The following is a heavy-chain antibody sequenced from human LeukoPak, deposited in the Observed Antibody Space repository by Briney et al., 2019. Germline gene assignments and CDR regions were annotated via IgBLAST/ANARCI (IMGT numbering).Heavy chain of an antibody. J-gene: IGHJ4*02. CDR1: GGSISSSNW. Sequence: KPSGALSLTCAVSGGSISSSNWWSWVRQPPGKGLEWIGEIYHSGSTNYNPSLKSRVTISVDKSKNQFSLKLSSVTAADTAVYYCAAITGYNWNGYFDYWGQGTLVTVSS. D-gene: IGHD1-20*01. CDR2: IYHSGST. CDR3: AAITGYNWNGYFDY. V-gene: IGHV4-4*02.